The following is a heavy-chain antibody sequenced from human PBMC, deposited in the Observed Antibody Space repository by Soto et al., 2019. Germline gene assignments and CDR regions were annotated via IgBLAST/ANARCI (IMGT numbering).Heavy chain of an antibody. J-gene: IGHJ4*02. CDR1: GFTFSSYG. Sequence: PGGSLRLSCAASGFTFSSYGMHWVRQAPGKGLEWVAVIWYDGSNKYYADSVKGRFTISRDNSKNTLYLQMNSLRAEDTAVYYCARGPYSSSWYPFDYWGQGTLVTVSS. V-gene: IGHV3-33*01. CDR2: IWYDGSNK. CDR3: ARGPYSSSWYPFDY. D-gene: IGHD6-13*01.